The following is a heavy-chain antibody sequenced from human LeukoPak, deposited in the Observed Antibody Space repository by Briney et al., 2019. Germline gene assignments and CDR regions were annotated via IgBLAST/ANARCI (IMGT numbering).Heavy chain of an antibody. V-gene: IGHV3-33*01. CDR3: ARDAQRGFDYSNSLEY. J-gene: IGHJ4*01. D-gene: IGHD4-11*01. Sequence: PGGSLRLSCAASGFIYSHYGMHWVRQAPGKGLEWVAVIWSDGSNRFYAGSVKGRFTISRDNSQNTLLLRMNSLRAEDTAMYYCARDAQRGFDYSNSLEYWGHGTLVTVSS. CDR1: GFIYSHYG. CDR2: IWSDGSNR.